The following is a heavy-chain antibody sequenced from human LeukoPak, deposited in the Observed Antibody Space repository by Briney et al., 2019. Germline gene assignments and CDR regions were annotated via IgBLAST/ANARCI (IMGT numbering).Heavy chain of an antibody. Sequence: SVKISCKASGGTFSSYAISWVRQAPGQGLEWMGRIIPIFGTANYAQKFQGRVTITTDESTSTAYMELSSLRSEDTAVYYCTRDLTYCGGDCYSDYWGQGTLVTVSS. CDR2: IIPIFGTA. J-gene: IGHJ4*02. V-gene: IGHV1-69*05. CDR1: GGTFSSYA. D-gene: IGHD2-21*02. CDR3: TRDLTYCGGDCYSDY.